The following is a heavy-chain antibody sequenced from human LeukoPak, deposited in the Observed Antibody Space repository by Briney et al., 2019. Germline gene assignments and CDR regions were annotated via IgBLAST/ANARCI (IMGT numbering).Heavy chain of an antibody. CDR3: AGDFSGYSSGWYVSDY. V-gene: IGHV1-69*04. J-gene: IGHJ4*02. D-gene: IGHD6-19*01. Sequence: ASVKVSCKASGGTFSSYAISWVRQAPGQGLEWMGRIIPILGIANYAQKFQGRVTITADKSTSTAYMELSSLRSEDTAVYYCAGDFSGYSSGWYVSDYWGQGTLVTVSS. CDR2: IIPILGIA. CDR1: GGTFSSYA.